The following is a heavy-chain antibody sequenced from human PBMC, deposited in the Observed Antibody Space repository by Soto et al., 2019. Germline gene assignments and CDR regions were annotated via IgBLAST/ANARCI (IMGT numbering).Heavy chain of an antibody. V-gene: IGHV3-33*01. CDR3: ARKRHTYYYGSGSSSRRYYYGMDV. CDR1: GFTFSSYG. CDR2: IWYDGSNK. J-gene: IGHJ6*02. D-gene: IGHD3-10*01. Sequence: GGSLRLSCAASGFTFSSYGMHWVRQAPGKGLEWVAVIWYDGSNKYYADSVKGRFTISRDNSKNTLYPQMNSLRAEDTAVYYCARKRHTYYYGSGSSSRRYYYGMDVWGQGTTVTVSS.